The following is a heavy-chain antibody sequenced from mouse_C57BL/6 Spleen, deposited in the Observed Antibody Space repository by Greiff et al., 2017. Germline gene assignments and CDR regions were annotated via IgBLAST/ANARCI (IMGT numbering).Heavy chain of an antibody. CDR2: ISDGGSYT. CDR1: GFTFSSYA. D-gene: IGHD2-5*01. CDR3: ARAYYSNLVYFDY. J-gene: IGHJ2*01. V-gene: IGHV5-4*03. Sequence: EVKLMESGGGLVKPGGSLKLSCAASGFTFSSYAMSWVRQTPEKRLEWVATISDGGSYTYYPDNVKGRFTISRDNAKNNLYLQMSHLKSEDTAMYYCARAYYSNLVYFDYWGQGTTLTVSS.